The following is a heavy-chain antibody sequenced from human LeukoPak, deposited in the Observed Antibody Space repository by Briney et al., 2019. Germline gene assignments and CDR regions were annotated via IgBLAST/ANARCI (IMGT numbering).Heavy chain of an antibody. V-gene: IGHV5-10-1*01. D-gene: IGHD3-10*01. Sequence: GESLKISFQGFGYSFSNYWITWVRQLPGKGLEWMGRVDPRSSQANYSPSFQRPITISSDSSITTASLEWSSLTVSDTATYYCARYGSGPDSWGQGTLVIVSS. J-gene: IGHJ4*02. CDR2: VDPRSSQA. CDR1: GYSFSNYW. CDR3: ARYGSGPDS.